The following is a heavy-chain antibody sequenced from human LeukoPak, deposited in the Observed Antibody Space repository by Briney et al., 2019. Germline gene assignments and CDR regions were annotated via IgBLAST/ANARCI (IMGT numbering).Heavy chain of an antibody. CDR3: SSGYLDC. Sequence: GGSLRLSCAASGFTFSTYTMNWVRQAPGKGLEWVPSISSSSRYIFYADSIKGRFTISRDNAKNSLYLQVNSLRAEDTAVYYDSSGYLDCWGQGTQVTVSS. CDR2: ISSSSRYI. CDR1: GFTFSTYT. J-gene: IGHJ4*02. D-gene: IGHD3-22*01. V-gene: IGHV3-21*01.